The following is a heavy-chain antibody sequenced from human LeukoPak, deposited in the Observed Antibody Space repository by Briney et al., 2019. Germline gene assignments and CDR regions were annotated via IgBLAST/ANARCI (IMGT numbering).Heavy chain of an antibody. J-gene: IGHJ4*02. Sequence: SETLSLTCAVSGGSISSGGYSWSWIRQPPGKGLEWIGYIYHSGSTYYSPSLKSRVTISVDTSKNQFSLKLSSVTAADTAVYYCARANITMIVVARGGFFDYWGQGTLVTVSS. CDR2: IYHSGST. CDR1: GGSISSGGYS. CDR3: ARANITMIVVARGGFFDY. D-gene: IGHD3-22*01. V-gene: IGHV4-30-2*01.